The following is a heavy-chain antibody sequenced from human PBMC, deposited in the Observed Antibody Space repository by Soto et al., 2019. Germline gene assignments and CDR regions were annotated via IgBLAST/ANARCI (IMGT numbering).Heavy chain of an antibody. Sequence: ASVKVSCKVSGYTLTELSMHWVRQAPGKGLEWMGGFDPEDGETIYAQKFQGRVTMTEDTSTDTAYMELSSLRSEDTAVYYCATVNFLGSPRGGFDYWGQGTLVTVSS. V-gene: IGHV1-24*01. CDR1: GYTLTELS. D-gene: IGHD3-10*01. CDR3: ATVNFLGSPRGGFDY. J-gene: IGHJ4*02. CDR2: FDPEDGET.